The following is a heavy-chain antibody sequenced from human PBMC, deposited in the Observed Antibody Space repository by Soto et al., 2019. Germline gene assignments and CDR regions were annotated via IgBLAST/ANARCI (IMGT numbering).Heavy chain of an antibody. CDR2: ISAYNGNT. CDR3: AREKAAAGRHWFDP. J-gene: IGHJ5*02. CDR1: GYTFTSYG. V-gene: IGHV1-18*01. D-gene: IGHD6-13*01. Sequence: ASVKVSCKASGYTFTSYGISWVRQAPGQGLEWMGWISAYNGNTNYAQKLQGRVTMTTDTSTSTAYMELRSLRSDDTAVYYCAREKAAAGRHWFDPWGRGTLVTVSS.